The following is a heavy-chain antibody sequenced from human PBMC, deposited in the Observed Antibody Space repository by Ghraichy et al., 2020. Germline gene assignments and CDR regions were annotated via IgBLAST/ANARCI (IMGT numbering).Heavy chain of an antibody. J-gene: IGHJ5*02. D-gene: IGHD2-2*01. CDR2: ISSSSSYI. Sequence: GGSLRLSCAASGFTFSSYSMNWVRQAPGKGLEWVSSISSSSSYIYYADSVKGRFTISRDNAKNSLYLQMNSLRAEDTAVYYCARDAHYCSSTSCHNWFDPWGQGTLVTVSS. CDR1: GFTFSSYS. V-gene: IGHV3-21*01. CDR3: ARDAHYCSSTSCHNWFDP.